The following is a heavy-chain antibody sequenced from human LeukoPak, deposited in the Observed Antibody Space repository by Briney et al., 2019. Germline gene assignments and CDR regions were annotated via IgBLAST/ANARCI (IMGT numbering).Heavy chain of an antibody. D-gene: IGHD3-22*01. V-gene: IGHV1-69*05. J-gene: IGHJ6*03. CDR1: GGTFSSYA. Sequence: SVKVSCKASGGTFSSYAISWVRQAPGQGLEWMGGIIPIFGTANYAQKFQGRVTITTDESTSAAYMELSSLRSEDTAVYYCARDGGRLTMTYYYYMDAWGKGTTVTVSS. CDR2: IIPIFGTA. CDR3: ARDGGRLTMTYYYYMDA.